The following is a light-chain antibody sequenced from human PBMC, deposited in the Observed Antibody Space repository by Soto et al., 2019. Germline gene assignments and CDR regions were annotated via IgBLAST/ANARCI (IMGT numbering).Light chain of an antibody. V-gene: IGLV2-14*03. CDR3: TSYRSSNTLL. CDR2: DVS. CDR1: SSDVGGYKY. Sequence: QSALTQPASVSGSPGQSITISCTGTSSDVGGYKYVSWYQQHPGKAPRLMIYDVSSRPSGVSNRFSGSKSGNTASLTISGLQAEDEADYFCTSYRSSNTLLFGGGTKLTVL. J-gene: IGLJ2*01.